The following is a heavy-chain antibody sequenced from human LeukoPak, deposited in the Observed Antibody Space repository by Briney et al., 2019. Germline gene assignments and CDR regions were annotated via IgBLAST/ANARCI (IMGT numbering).Heavy chain of an antibody. CDR2: MNPSGST. CDR1: GGSFSGYY. V-gene: IGHV4-34*01. Sequence: SETLSLTCAVYGGSFSGYYWTWIRQTPEKGLEWIGEMNPSGSTNYNPSLKSRVTISVDTSKNQFSLELSSVTAADTAVYYCARGRQDVTMIVVVMTAVSYYLDAWGKGTTVTVS. D-gene: IGHD3-22*01. CDR3: ARGRQDVTMIVVVMTAVSYYLDA. J-gene: IGHJ6*03.